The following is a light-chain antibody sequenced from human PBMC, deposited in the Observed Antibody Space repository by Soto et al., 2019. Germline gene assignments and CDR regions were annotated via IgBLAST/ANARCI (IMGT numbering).Light chain of an antibody. J-gene: IGLJ1*01. Sequence: QSVLTQPASVSGSPGQSITISCTGTSSVVGAYNYVSWYQHHPGKAPKLIIYDVSDRPSGVSNRFSASKSGNTASLAISGLQAEDEADYYCSSYTSINTAVFGTGTKVPVL. CDR1: SSVVGAYNY. CDR3: SSYTSINTAV. CDR2: DVS. V-gene: IGLV2-14*03.